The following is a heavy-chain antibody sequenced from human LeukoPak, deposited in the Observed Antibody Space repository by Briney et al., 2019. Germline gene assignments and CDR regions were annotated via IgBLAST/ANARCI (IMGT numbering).Heavy chain of an antibody. V-gene: IGHV4-59*01. CDR1: GGSISSYY. CDR2: IYYSGST. Sequence: SETLSLTCTVSGGSISSYYWSWIRQPPGKGLEWIGYIYYSGSTNYNPSLKSRVTISVDTSKNQFSLKLSSVTAADTAVYYCARDLLRRSDYYGSGSYSGLDYWGQGTLVTVSS. CDR3: ARDLLRRSDYYGSGSYSGLDY. J-gene: IGHJ4*02. D-gene: IGHD3-10*01.